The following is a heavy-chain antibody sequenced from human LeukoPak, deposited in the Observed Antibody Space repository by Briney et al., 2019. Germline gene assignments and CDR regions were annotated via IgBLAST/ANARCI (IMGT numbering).Heavy chain of an antibody. CDR3: AKGSDYCYYYGMDV. CDR2: ISGSGGST. J-gene: IGHJ6*02. CDR1: GFTFSSYA. V-gene: IGHV3-23*01. Sequence: GGSLRLSCAASGFTFSSYAMSWVRQAPGKGLEWVSAISGSGGSTYYADSVKGRFTISRDNSKNTLYLQMNSLRAEDTAVYYCAKGSDYCYYYGMDVWGQGTTVTVSS.